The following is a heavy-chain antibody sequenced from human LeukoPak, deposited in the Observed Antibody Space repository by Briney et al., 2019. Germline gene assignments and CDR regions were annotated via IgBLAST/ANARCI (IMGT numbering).Heavy chain of an antibody. Sequence: GGSLRLSCVASGFTFSSYWMHWVRQDPRKGLVWVSRINGDGRNINYADSVKGRFTISRDNSKNTLYLQMNSLRAEDTAVYYCARDRWSSTSYNDYWGQGTLVTVSS. J-gene: IGHJ4*02. CDR2: INGDGRNI. CDR3: ARDRWSSTSYNDY. CDR1: GFTFSSYW. V-gene: IGHV3-74*01. D-gene: IGHD2-2*01.